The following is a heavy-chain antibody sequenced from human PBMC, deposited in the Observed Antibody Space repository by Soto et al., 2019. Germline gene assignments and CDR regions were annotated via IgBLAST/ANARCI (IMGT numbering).Heavy chain of an antibody. Sequence: EVQLVESGGGLVQAGGSLRLSCAASGFTFSGYGMHWVRQAAGESLEWVSVIGTSGHAFYAGSVKGRFTITREDAKNSVYLQMNSLRDGDTAVYYCARGGGFGEQHSDASDIWGQGTMVTVSS. V-gene: IGHV3-13*01. CDR1: GFTFSGYG. CDR2: IGTSGHA. CDR3: ARGGGFGEQHSDASDI. D-gene: IGHD3-10*01. J-gene: IGHJ3*02.